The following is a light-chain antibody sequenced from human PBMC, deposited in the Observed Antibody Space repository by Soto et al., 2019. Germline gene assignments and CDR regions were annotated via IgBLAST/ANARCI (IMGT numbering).Light chain of an antibody. Sequence: EIVMTQSPATLSVSPGERATLSCRASQSVSSNLAWYQQKPGQAPRILIYAESTRATGIPARFSGSGSGTELTLTISSLQSGDFAVYYCQQYNNWPLTFGGGTKVEIK. CDR2: AES. CDR1: QSVSSN. J-gene: IGKJ4*01. V-gene: IGKV3-15*01. CDR3: QQYNNWPLT.